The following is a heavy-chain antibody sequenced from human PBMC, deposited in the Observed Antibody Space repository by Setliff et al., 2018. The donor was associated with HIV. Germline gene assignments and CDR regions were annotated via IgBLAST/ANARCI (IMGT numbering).Heavy chain of an antibody. V-gene: IGHV4-34*01. CDR1: GGSFTAYY. Sequence: SETLSLTCAVYGGSFTAYYWTWIRQPPGKGLEWIGEIHHGGSTNYMPSLKNRVTISVDTSKNQFSLKVDSVTAADTAVYYCARGARLLAGYSDRWDYYYMAVWGKGTTVTVS. D-gene: IGHD6-13*01. CDR2: IHHGGST. CDR3: ARGARLLAGYSDRWDYYYMAV. J-gene: IGHJ6*03.